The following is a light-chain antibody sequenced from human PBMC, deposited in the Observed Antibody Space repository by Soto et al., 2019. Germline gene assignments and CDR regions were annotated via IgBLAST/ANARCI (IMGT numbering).Light chain of an antibody. CDR3: QQCGSWT. V-gene: IGKV3-20*01. Sequence: EIVLTQSPGTLSVSPGERATLSCRASQTISSNNLAWYQQKPGQAPSLLIYGTSSRATGIPDRFSGSGSGTDFTLTLSRLEPEDSAMYYCQQCGSWTFGQGTKVEI. CDR1: QTISSNN. CDR2: GTS. J-gene: IGKJ1*01.